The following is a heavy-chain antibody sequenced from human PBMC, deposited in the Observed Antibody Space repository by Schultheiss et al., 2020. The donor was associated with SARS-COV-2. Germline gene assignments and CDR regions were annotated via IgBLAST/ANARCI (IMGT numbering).Heavy chain of an antibody. CDR1: GGTFTSYA. CDR2: IIPIFGTA. D-gene: IGHD3-10*01. J-gene: IGHJ4*02. Sequence: SVKVSCKASGGTFTSYAMHWVRQAPGQGLEWMGGIIPIFGTANYAQKFQERVTITRDMSTSTAYMELSSLRAEDTAVYYCAKESGSYFDYWGQGTLVTVSS. CDR3: AKESGSYFDY. V-gene: IGHV1-69*05.